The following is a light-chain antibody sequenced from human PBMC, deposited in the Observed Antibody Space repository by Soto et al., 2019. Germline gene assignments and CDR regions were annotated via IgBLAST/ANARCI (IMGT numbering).Light chain of an antibody. CDR2: GAS. J-gene: IGKJ5*01. CDR3: QQYAGPPTT. Sequence: VMTQSPLSLPVTLGQPATLACRASQTVSNNYLAWCQQKPGQAPRVIMYGASRRATGIPDRFSGGGSGTDFTLTISRLEPEDFAVYFCQQYAGPPTTFGQGTRLEI. V-gene: IGKV3-20*01. CDR1: QTVSNNY.